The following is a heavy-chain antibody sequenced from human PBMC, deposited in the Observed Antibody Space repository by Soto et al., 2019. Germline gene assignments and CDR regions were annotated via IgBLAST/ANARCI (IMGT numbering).Heavy chain of an antibody. D-gene: IGHD2-15*01. J-gene: IGHJ5*02. V-gene: IGHV1-3*04. CDR3: ARETICGGRCYDYWFET. CDR2: LNIGNGNT. Sequence: QVQLVQSGAEVKKPGASVKVSCKTSGYTFTSYAIHWVRQAPGQGLEWLGWLNIGNGNTQYSPKLHDRVTRTRDTSASTAYMELSSLRSEDTAVYYCARETICGGRCYDYWFETWGQGTLVTVSS. CDR1: GYTFTSYA.